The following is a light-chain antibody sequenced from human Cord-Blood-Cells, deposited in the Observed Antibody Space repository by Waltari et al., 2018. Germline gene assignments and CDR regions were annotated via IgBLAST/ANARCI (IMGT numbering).Light chain of an antibody. CDR1: QSISSY. V-gene: IGKV1-39*01. Sequence: DIQMTQSPFSLSASVGARVTITCRASQSISSYLNWYQQKPGKAPKLLIYAASSLQSGAPSRFSGSGSGTDFTLTISSLQPEDFATYYWQQSYSTPYTVGQGTKLEIK. J-gene: IGKJ2*01. CDR2: AAS. CDR3: QQSYSTPYT.